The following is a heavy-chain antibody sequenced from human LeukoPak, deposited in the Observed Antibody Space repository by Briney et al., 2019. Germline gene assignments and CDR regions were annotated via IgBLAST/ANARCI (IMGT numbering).Heavy chain of an antibody. CDR1: GGSISSSGYY. V-gene: IGHV4-39*01. CDR3: ARHEYSGSYYGLSWFDP. CDR2: IYYSGST. Sequence: SETLSLTCTVSGGSISSSGYYWGWIRQPPGKGLEWLASIYYSGSTYYNPSLKSRVTISVDTSKNQLSLRLSSLTAADTAVYYCARHEYSGSYYGLSWFDPWGQGTLVTVSS. D-gene: IGHD1-26*01. J-gene: IGHJ5*02.